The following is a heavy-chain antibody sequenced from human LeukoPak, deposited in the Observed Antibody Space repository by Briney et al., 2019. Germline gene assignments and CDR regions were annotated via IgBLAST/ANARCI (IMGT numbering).Heavy chain of an antibody. J-gene: IGHJ4*02. Sequence: SETLSLTCAVYGGSFSGYYWNWIRQPPGKGLEWIGEINHSGSTNYNPSLKSRVTISVDSSKNQFSLKLSSVTAADTAVYYCARGLRGMVRGVISYYFDYWGQGTLVTVSS. CDR1: GGSFSGYY. CDR2: INHSGST. D-gene: IGHD3-10*01. CDR3: ARGLRGMVRGVISYYFDY. V-gene: IGHV4-34*01.